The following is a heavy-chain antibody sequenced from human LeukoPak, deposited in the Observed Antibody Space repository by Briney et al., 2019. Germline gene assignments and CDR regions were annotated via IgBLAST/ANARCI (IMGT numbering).Heavy chain of an antibody. J-gene: IGHJ6*03. Sequence: GASVKVSYKASGYTFTSYGISWVRQAPGQGLEWMGWISAYNGNTNYAQKLQGRVTMTTDTSTSTAYMELRSLRSDDMAVYYCARAGRAARHYYYYYYYMDVWGKGTTVTVSS. V-gene: IGHV1-18*03. CDR2: ISAYNGNT. D-gene: IGHD6-6*01. CDR1: GYTFTSYG. CDR3: ARAGRAARHYYYYYYYMDV.